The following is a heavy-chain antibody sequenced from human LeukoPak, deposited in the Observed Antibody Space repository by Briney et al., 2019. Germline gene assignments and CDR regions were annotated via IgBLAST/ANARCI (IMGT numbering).Heavy chain of an antibody. CDR1: GFTFSSYG. Sequence: GGSLRLSCAASGFTFSSYGMHWVRQAPGKGLEWVAFIRYDGSNKYYAASVKGRFTISRDNSKNTLYLQMNSLRTEDTAVYYCAKAKYQLPHDYWGQGALVTVSS. CDR3: AKAKYQLPHDY. J-gene: IGHJ4*02. CDR2: IRYDGSNK. D-gene: IGHD2-2*01. V-gene: IGHV3-30*02.